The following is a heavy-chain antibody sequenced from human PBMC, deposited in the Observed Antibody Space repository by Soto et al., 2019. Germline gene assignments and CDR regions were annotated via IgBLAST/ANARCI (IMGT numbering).Heavy chain of an antibody. Sequence: KRSCAASAVTLSNYGMSCFRQAPGKGLEWVALIWYDGSSKYYADSVKGRFTISRDNSKNTLYLQMNSLRAEDTAVYYCASGESGSQFYYGMDVWGQGTTVTVSS. CDR2: IWYDGSSK. CDR1: AVTLSNYG. CDR3: ASGESGSQFYYGMDV. D-gene: IGHD1-26*01. J-gene: IGHJ6*02. V-gene: IGHV3-33*01.